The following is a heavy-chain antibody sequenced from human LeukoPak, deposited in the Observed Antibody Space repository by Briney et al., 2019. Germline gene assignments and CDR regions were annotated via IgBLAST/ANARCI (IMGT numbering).Heavy chain of an antibody. CDR3: ARDFQGHVWVYDY. CDR1: GFTFSSYG. V-gene: IGHV3-30*03. D-gene: IGHD7-27*01. J-gene: IGHJ4*02. CDR2: ISYDGSNK. Sequence: LSGGSLRLSCAASGFTFSSYGMHWARQAPGKGLEWVAVISYDGSNKYYADSVKGRFTISRDNSKNTLYLQMNSLRAEDTAVYYCARDFQGHVWVYDYWGQGTLVTVSS.